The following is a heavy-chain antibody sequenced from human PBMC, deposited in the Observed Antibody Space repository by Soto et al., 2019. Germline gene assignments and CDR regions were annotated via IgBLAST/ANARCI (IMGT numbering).Heavy chain of an antibody. CDR2: INAGNGGT. CDR3: ATDRGGYCSGGSCSEAWFDP. CDR1: GYTFTSYP. Sequence: QVQLVQSGAEEKKPGASVKVSCKASGYTFTSYPMNWLRQAPGQRPEWMGWINAGNGGTKYSQKFQGRVSITRDTSASTAYMQLSRLRSEDTAVYYCATDRGGYCSGGSCSEAWFDPWGREPWSPSPQ. D-gene: IGHD2-15*01. V-gene: IGHV1-3*05. J-gene: IGHJ5*02.